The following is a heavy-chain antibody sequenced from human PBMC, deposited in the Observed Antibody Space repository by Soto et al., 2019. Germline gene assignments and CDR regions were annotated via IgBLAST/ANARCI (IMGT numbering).Heavy chain of an antibody. V-gene: IGHV3-9*02. D-gene: IGHD4-17*01. CDR2: ISWKSGSI. CDR1: GFTSDDYG. CDR3: GKASYGEYVLFCDY. Sequence: EVQLVESGGGLVQPGRSLRLSCAASGFTSDDYGMHWIRQAPGKGLEWVSGISWKSGSIGYADSVKGRFTISRDNAKNYLYLQRNNLRAEDTALYYCGKASYGEYVLFCDYWGQGALVTVSS. J-gene: IGHJ4*02.